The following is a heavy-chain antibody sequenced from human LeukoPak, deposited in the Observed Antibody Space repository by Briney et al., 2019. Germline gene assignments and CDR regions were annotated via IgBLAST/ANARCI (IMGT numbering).Heavy chain of an antibody. D-gene: IGHD3-10*01. J-gene: IGHJ5*02. V-gene: IGHV3-30*18. CDR2: VSSDGRTQ. CDR1: GFTFRNYG. CDR3: TKEGLSSFSAWFDP. Sequence: GGSLRLSCAASGFTFRNYGMHWVRQAPGVGLEWVAVVSSDGRTQYYADSVKGRFTISRDNSKDTLFPQMNSLRAEDTAAYYCTKEGLSSFSAWFDPWGQGTLVTVSS.